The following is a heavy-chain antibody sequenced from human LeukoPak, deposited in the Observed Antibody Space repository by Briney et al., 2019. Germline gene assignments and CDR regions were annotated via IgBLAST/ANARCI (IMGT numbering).Heavy chain of an antibody. CDR3: AGAIGYFDY. CDR2: ISPDGSNQ. V-gene: IGHV3-30*03. J-gene: IGHJ4*02. Sequence: PGRSLRLSCAASGPTFSSHAMHWVPQAPGKGLEWVGVISPDGSNQYYIDSVKGRFTISRDNSKNTLYLQMNSLRTEDTAVYYCAGAIGYFDYWGQGTLVTVSS. CDR1: GPTFSSHA. D-gene: IGHD2-21*01.